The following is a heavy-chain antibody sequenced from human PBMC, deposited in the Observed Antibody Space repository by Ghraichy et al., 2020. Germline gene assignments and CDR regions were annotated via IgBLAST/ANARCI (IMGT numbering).Heavy chain of an antibody. CDR2: ISAYNGNT. Sequence: ASVKGSCKASGYTFTSYGISWVRQAPGQGLEWMGWISAYNGNTNYAQKLQGRVTMTTDTSTSTAYMELRSLRSDDTAVYYCARVSTVYYYDSSGYFPGYWGQGTLVTVSS. J-gene: IGHJ4*02. D-gene: IGHD3-22*01. V-gene: IGHV1-18*04. CDR1: GYTFTSYG. CDR3: ARVSTVYYYDSSGYFPGY.